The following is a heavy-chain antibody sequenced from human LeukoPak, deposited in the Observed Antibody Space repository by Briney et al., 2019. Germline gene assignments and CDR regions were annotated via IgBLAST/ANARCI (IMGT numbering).Heavy chain of an antibody. V-gene: IGHV3-23*01. CDR2: ISGSGGAT. CDR1: GFTFSSYA. J-gene: IGHJ4*02. D-gene: IGHD1-26*01. CDR3: AKGEVGATYFDY. Sequence: GGSLRLSCAASGFTFSSYAMSWVRQAPGKGLEWVSAISGSGGATYYADSVKGRFTFSRDNSKSTLYLQMNSLRAEDTAVYYCAKGEVGATYFDYWGQGTLVTVSS.